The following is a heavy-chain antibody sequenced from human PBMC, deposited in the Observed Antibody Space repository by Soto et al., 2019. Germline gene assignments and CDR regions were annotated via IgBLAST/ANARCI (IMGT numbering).Heavy chain of an antibody. D-gene: IGHD4-17*01. CDR3: ARASSDYLSYFDY. J-gene: IGHJ4*02. V-gene: IGHV3-21*01. CDR1: GFTFSSYS. Sequence: GGSRRLSCAASGFTFSSYSMNWVRQAPGKGLEWVSSISSSSSYIYYADSVKGRFTISRDNAKNSLYLQMNSLRAEDTAVYYCARASSDYLSYFDYWGQGTLVTVSS. CDR2: ISSSSSYI.